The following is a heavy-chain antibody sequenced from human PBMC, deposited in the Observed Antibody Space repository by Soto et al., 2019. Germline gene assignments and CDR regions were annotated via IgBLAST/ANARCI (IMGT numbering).Heavy chain of an antibody. CDR3: ARDRDDYYDSSGYYSELDY. CDR1: GYTFTSYG. D-gene: IGHD3-22*01. CDR2: IIPIFGTA. V-gene: IGHV1-69*13. J-gene: IGHJ4*02. Sequence: GASVKVSCKASGYTFTSYGISWVRQAPGQGLEWMGGIIPIFGTANYAQKFQGRVTITADESTSTAYMELSSLRSEDTAVYYCARDRDDYYDSSGYYSELDYWGQGTLVTVSS.